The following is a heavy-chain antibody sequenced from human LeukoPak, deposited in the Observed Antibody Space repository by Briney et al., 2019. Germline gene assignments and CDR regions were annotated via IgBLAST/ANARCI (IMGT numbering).Heavy chain of an antibody. CDR2: LNSNTATT. Sequence: ASVKVSCKASGYTFTDFHIHWVRQAPGQGLEWLGWLNSNTATTNYAQKFRGRVTMSGDTSISTAYMELSSLTSDDTAVYFCARAFKLLSMNYWGQGTLVSVSS. V-gene: IGHV1-2*02. D-gene: IGHD2-15*01. CDR3: ARAFKLLSMNY. CDR1: GYTFTDFH. J-gene: IGHJ4*02.